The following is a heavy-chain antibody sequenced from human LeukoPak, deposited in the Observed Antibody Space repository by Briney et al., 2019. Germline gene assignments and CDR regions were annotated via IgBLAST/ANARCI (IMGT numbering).Heavy chain of an antibody. V-gene: IGHV1-2*02. CDR2: INPNSGGT. CDR1: RYTFTGYY. D-gene: IGHD2-2*01. Sequence: GASVKVSCKASRYTFTGYYMHWVRQAPGQGLEWMGWINPNSGGTNYAQKFQGRVTMTRDTSISTAYMELSRLRSDDTAVYYCARDIVVVPAAMSMDVWGQGTTVTVSS. J-gene: IGHJ6*02. CDR3: ARDIVVVPAAMSMDV.